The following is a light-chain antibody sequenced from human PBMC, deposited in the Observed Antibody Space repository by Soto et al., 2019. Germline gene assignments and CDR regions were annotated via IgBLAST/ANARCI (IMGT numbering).Light chain of an antibody. CDR2: EAS. Sequence: DIQINQSPSTLSASVGDRVTITCRASENISRWLAWYQQKPGKAPKVLIYEASSLSSGVPSRFGGSGSGTEFTLTIIGVQPDDFATYYCQQYNSYSPYTFGEGTKLDIK. V-gene: IGKV1-5*01. CDR3: QQYNSYSPYT. J-gene: IGKJ2*01. CDR1: ENISRW.